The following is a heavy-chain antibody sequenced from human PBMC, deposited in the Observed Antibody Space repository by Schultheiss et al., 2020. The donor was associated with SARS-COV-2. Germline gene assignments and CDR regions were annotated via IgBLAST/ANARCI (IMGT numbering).Heavy chain of an antibody. Sequence: GESLKISCAASGFTFSSYAMHWVRQAPGKGLEWVAVISYDGSNKYYADSVKGRFTISRDNSKNTLYLQMNSLRAEDTAVYYCARDQGAPYWGQGTLVTVSS. J-gene: IGHJ4*02. V-gene: IGHV3-30-3*01. CDR2: ISYDGSNK. CDR1: GFTFSSYA. CDR3: ARDQGAPY.